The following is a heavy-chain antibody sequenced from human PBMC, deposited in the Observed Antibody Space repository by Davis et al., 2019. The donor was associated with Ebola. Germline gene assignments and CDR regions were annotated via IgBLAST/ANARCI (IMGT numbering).Heavy chain of an antibody. CDR3: ARAWDYGSGSYYKGVIHFDY. CDR1: GYTFTSYA. J-gene: IGHJ4*02. D-gene: IGHD3-10*01. CDR2: INAGNGNT. V-gene: IGHV1-3*01. Sequence: ASVKVSCKASGYTFTSYAMHWVRQAPGQRLEWMGWINAGNGNTKYSQKFQGRVTITRDTSASTAYMELRSLRSDDTAVYYCARAWDYGSGSYYKGVIHFDYWGQGTLVTVSS.